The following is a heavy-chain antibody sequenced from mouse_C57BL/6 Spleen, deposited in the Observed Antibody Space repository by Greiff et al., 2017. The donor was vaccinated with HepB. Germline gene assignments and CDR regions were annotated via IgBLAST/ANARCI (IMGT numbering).Heavy chain of an antibody. CDR2: IDPSDSYT. CDR1: GYTFTSYW. V-gene: IGHV1-69*01. CDR3: ASSSADYDMEY. D-gene: IGHD6-1*01. Sequence: QVQLQQPGAELVMPGASVKLSCKASGYTFTSYWLHWVKQRPGQGLEWIGEIDPSDSYTNYNQKFKGKSTFTVDKSSSTSYMQLSSLTSEDSAVYYCASSSADYDMEYWGQGTSVSVSS. J-gene: IGHJ4*01.